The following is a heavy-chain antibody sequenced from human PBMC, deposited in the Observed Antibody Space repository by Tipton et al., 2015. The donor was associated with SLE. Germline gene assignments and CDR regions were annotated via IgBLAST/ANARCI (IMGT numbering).Heavy chain of an antibody. V-gene: IGHV1-18*01. J-gene: IGHJ4*02. Sequence: QSGAEVKKPGASVKVSCKASGYTFTAYGITWVRQTPGQGLEWMGWISGYDGNTFYAQRFQDRVTMTTDPSTSTAYMELRSPTSDDTGVYYCARDRAPKWNSRSDYWGQGTLVTVSP. CDR1: GYTFTAYG. CDR2: ISGYDGNT. D-gene: IGHD1-20*01. CDR3: ARDRAPKWNSRSDY.